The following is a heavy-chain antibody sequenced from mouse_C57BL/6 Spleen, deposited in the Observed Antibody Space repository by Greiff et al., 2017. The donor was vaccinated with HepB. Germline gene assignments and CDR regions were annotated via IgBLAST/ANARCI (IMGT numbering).Heavy chain of an antibody. CDR3: ARAIYDGYYGYFDV. Sequence: QVQLQQPGAELVKPGASVKLSCKASGYTFTSYWMHWVKQRPGQGLEWIGIIHPNSGSTNYNEKFKSKATLTVDKSSSTAYMQLSSLTSEDSAVYYCARAIYDGYYGYFDVWGTGTTVTVSS. CDR2: IHPNSGST. CDR1: GYTFTSYW. D-gene: IGHD2-3*01. J-gene: IGHJ1*03. V-gene: IGHV1-64*01.